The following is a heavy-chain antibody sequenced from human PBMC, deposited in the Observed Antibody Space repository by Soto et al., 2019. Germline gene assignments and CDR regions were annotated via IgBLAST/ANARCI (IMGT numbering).Heavy chain of an antibody. CDR3: ARVLVRSGGNKAGDAYAI. CDR1: GFTVSKNY. J-gene: IGHJ3*02. CDR2: IYAAGST. V-gene: IGHV3-53*01. D-gene: IGHD3-3*01. Sequence: PGGSLRLSCAASGFTVSKNYMGWVRQAPGKGLEWVSVIYAAGSTYYTDSVKGRFTISRDNSKNILFLQMNGLRAEDTALYFCARVLVRSGGNKAGDAYAISGQGTMVIVS.